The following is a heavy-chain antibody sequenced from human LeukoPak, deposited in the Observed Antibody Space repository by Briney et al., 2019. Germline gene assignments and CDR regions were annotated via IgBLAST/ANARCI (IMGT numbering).Heavy chain of an antibody. CDR1: GYTFSSHA. CDR3: AIHCSGGSCSRSYYFGY. J-gene: IGHJ4*02. CDR2: INAGNGDT. D-gene: IGHD2-15*01. Sequence: VASVKVSCTASGYTFSSHAVHWVRQAPGQRLEWMGWINAGNGDTKYSQKFQDRVTITRDTSASTAYMELSSLRSEDTAVYYCAIHCSGGSCSRSYYFGYWGQGTRVTVSS. V-gene: IGHV1-3*01.